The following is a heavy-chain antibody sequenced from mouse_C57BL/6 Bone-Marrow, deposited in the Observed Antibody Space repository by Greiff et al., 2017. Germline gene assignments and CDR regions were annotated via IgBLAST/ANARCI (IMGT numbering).Heavy chain of an antibody. CDR2: INPSSGYT. J-gene: IGHJ4*01. CDR1: GYTFTSYT. V-gene: IGHV1-4*01. Sequence: QVQLKESGAELARPGASVKMSCKASGYTFTSYTMPWVKQRPGQGLEWIGYINPSSGYTKYNQKVKDKATLTADKSSSTAYMQLSSLTSEDSAFYYCARGPYCAMDYWGQGTSVTVSS. CDR3: ARGPYCAMDY.